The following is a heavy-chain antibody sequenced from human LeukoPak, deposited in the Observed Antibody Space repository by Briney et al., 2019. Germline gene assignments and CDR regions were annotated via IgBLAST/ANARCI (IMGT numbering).Heavy chain of an antibody. CDR3: ARDSGSYRFPSYYFDY. D-gene: IGHD1-26*01. CDR1: GFIFSNYE. CDR2: INSGGTPI. Sequence: GGSLRLSCAASGFIFSNYEMNWVRQAPGKGLEWISYINSGGTPIYYADSVKGRFTMSRDNAKNSLYLQMNSLRAEDTAVYYCARDSGSYRFPSYYFDYWGQGTLVTVSS. J-gene: IGHJ4*02. V-gene: IGHV3-48*03.